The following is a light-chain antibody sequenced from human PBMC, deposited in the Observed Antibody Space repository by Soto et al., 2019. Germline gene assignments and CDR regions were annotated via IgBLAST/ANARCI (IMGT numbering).Light chain of an antibody. V-gene: IGKV3-20*01. Sequence: EIVLPQSPDTLSLSPGERATLSCRASQSVSSSYLAWYQQKPGQAPRLLIYGASRRATGIPDRFSGSGSGTDFTLTISRLEPEDFAVYYCQQYGSSPTFGGGTKVDIK. CDR1: QSVSSSY. CDR3: QQYGSSPT. CDR2: GAS. J-gene: IGKJ4*01.